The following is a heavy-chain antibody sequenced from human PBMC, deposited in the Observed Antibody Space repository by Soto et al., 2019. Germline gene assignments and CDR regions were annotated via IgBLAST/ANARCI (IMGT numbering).Heavy chain of an antibody. CDR3: GRQYCTRTTCYGWFDP. CDR1: GYSFTTFW. Sequence: GASLKISCKGSGYSFTTFWITWVRQMPGKGLEWLGTVDPRDSYTNYSPSFQGHVTISADKSISTAYLQWSSLKASDTAIDYCGRQYCTRTTCYGWFDPWGQGTLVTVSS. V-gene: IGHV5-10-1*01. J-gene: IGHJ5*02. D-gene: IGHD2-2*01. CDR2: VDPRDSYT.